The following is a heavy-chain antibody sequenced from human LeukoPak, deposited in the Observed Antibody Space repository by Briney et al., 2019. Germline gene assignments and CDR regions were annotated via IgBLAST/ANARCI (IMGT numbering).Heavy chain of an antibody. CDR3: ARAVTSTEGY. D-gene: IGHD4-17*01. CDR1: GFTFSRYW. J-gene: IGHJ4*02. V-gene: IGHV3-7*03. Sequence: GGSLRLSCAASGFTFSRYWMTWVRQAPGKGLEWVASINEDGSGKHYVDSVKGRFTISRDNAQKSVYLEMNSLRAEDTAVYYCARAVTSTEGYWGQGTLVTVSS. CDR2: INEDGSGK.